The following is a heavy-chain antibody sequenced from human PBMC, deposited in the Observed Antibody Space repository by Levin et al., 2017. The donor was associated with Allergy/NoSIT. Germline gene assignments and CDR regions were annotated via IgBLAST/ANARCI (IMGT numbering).Heavy chain of an antibody. CDR2: VSGYNGNT. Sequence: ASVKVSCKASGYTFTTYGVTWVRQAPGQGLEWMGWVSGYNGNTNYPQRLQGRVTMTTDTSTNTAYMELRNLRSDDTAVYFCARAPVVVPAPLEYWGQGTLVTVSS. V-gene: IGHV1-18*01. D-gene: IGHD2-2*01. CDR3: ARAPVVVPAPLEY. J-gene: IGHJ4*02. CDR1: GYTFTTYG.